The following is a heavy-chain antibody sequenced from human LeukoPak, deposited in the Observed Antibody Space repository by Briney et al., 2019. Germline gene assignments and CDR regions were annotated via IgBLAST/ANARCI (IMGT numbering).Heavy chain of an antibody. CDR1: GYIFTSYA. CDR2: INMYNGHP. D-gene: IGHD3-16*01. Sequence: ASVKVSCKASGYIFTSYAINWLRQAPGQGPEWMGWINMYNGHPTYVQGFTGRFVFSLDTSISTAYLQISSLKAEDTAVYYCARDGLVEGVSLFDYWGQGTLVTVSS. CDR3: ARDGLVEGVSLFDY. V-gene: IGHV7-4-1*02. J-gene: IGHJ4*02.